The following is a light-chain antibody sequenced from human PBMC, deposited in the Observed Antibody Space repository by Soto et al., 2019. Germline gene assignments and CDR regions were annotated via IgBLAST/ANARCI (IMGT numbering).Light chain of an antibody. J-gene: IGLJ3*02. CDR2: DVS. CDR3: CSYAGSRTFV. V-gene: IGLV2-11*01. Sequence: QSALTQPRSVSGSPGQSVTISCTGTSSDVGGYNYVSWYQKYPGKAPRLMIYDVSKRPSGVPDRFSGSKSGNTASLTISGLRAEDEAHYHCCSYAGSRTFVFGGGTKLTVL. CDR1: SSDVGGYNY.